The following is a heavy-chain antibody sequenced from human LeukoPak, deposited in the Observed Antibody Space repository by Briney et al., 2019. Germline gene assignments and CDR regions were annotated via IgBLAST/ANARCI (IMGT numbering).Heavy chain of an antibody. Sequence: ASVKVSCKASGYTFTSYGISWVRQAPGQGLEWMGWISAYNGNTNYAQKLQGRVTMTTDTSTSTAYMELRSLRSDDTAVYYCARELSFYDFWSGYYGSHNWFDPWGQGTPVTVSS. J-gene: IGHJ5*02. V-gene: IGHV1-18*01. D-gene: IGHD3-3*01. CDR2: ISAYNGNT. CDR3: ARELSFYDFWSGYYGSHNWFDP. CDR1: GYTFTSYG.